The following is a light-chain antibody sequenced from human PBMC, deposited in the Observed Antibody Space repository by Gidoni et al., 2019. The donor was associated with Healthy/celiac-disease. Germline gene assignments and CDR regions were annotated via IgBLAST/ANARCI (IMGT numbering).Light chain of an antibody. CDR3: QQYNGHPWA. V-gene: IGKV1-5*03. Sequence: DIQLTQYPSTLSASAGDRVTITCRASQSIGFWLAWYRQKPGEAPSLLISQASILQSGVPSRFSGSGSRTEFTLTINNLQPDDFATYFCQQYNGHPWAFGQGTKVEIK. J-gene: IGKJ1*01. CDR1: QSIGFW. CDR2: QAS.